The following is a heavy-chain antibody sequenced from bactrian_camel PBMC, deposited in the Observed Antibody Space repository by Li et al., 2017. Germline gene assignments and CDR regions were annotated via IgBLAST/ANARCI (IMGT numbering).Heavy chain of an antibody. CDR2: IDDTGRT. V-gene: IGHV3S53*01. J-gene: IGHJ4*01. D-gene: IGHD2*01. CDR1: GNTVSSAC. Sequence: GSLTLSCVASGNTVSSACMGWFRQGTGSEREGVAGIDDTGRTTYADPVKGRITITRDNSKNTLYLQMNNLQPEDSATYFCAADPIYGCNSGYPHLESPYSTYSGKGTQVTVS.